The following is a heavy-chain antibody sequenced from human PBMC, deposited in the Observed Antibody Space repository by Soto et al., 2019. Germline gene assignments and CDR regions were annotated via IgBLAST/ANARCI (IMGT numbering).Heavy chain of an antibody. CDR3: GRGRSGQIVVFY. CDR2: IGPESGAT. J-gene: IGHJ4*02. CDR1: GYTFTGHY. V-gene: IGHV1-2*02. Sequence: GASVKVSCKASGYTFTGHYVHWVRQAPEQGPEWMGEIGPESGATRYAQKFQGRGTMTIDMSITTVYMEWSNLSPDDTAVYYCGRGRSGQIVVFYWAQGTPGHRLL. D-gene: IGHD5-12*01.